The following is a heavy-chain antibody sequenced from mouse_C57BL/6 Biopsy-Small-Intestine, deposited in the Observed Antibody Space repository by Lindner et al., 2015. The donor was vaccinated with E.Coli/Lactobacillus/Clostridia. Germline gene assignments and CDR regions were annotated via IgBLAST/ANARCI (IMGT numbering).Heavy chain of an antibody. J-gene: IGHJ2*01. CDR1: GYTFTNYW. V-gene: IGHV1-63*01. D-gene: IGHD2-4*01. CDR2: IYPGGGYT. Sequence: QLQESGAELVRPGTSVKMSCKASGYTFTNYWIGWAKQRPGHGLEWIGDIYPGGGYTNYNEKFKGKATLTADKSSSTAYMQFSSLTSEDSAIYYCARAYYDYFDYWGQGTTLTVSS. CDR3: ARAYYDYFDY.